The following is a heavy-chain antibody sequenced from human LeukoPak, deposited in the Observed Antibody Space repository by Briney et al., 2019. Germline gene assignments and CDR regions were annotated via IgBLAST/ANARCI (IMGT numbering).Heavy chain of an antibody. CDR1: GYSISGGYSISSVYY. D-gene: IGHD2-8*01. J-gene: IGHJ4*02. V-gene: IGHV4-38-2*02. CDR2: IYHSGST. Sequence: SETLSLTCIVSGYSISGGYSISSVYYWGWIRQPPGKGLEWIESIYHSGSTYYNPSLKSRVTISVDTSKNQFSLKLSSVTAADTAVYYCARVVEYCTDGVCYRKIYYFDYWGQGTLVTVSS. CDR3: ARVVEYCTDGVCYRKIYYFDY.